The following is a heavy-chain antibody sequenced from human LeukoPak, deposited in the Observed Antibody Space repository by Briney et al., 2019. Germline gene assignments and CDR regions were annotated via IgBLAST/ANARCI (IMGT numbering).Heavy chain of an antibody. CDR1: GLTFSSYS. CDR2: ISSSSNYI. V-gene: IGHV3-21*01. Sequence: GGSLRLSCAASGLTFSSYSMNWVRQAPGKGLEWVSSISSSSNYIYYAGSVKGRFTISRDNAKNSLYSQMNSLRAEDTAVYYCARVPHAMVRGVIITEFYFDYWGQGTLVTVSS. J-gene: IGHJ4*02. D-gene: IGHD3-10*01. CDR3: ARVPHAMVRGVIITEFYFDY.